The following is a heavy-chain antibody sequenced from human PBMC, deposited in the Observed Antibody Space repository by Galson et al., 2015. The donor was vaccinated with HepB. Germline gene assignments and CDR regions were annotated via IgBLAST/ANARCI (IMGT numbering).Heavy chain of an antibody. Sequence: SLRLSCAASGFTFSSYSMNWVRQAPGKGLEWVSSISSSSSYIYYADSVKGRFTISRDNAKNSLYLQMNSLRAEDTAVYYCARRLGYCSGGSCSGAFDIWGQGTMVTVSS. V-gene: IGHV3-21*01. D-gene: IGHD2-15*01. J-gene: IGHJ3*02. CDR2: ISSSSSYI. CDR1: GFTFSSYS. CDR3: ARRLGYCSGGSCSGAFDI.